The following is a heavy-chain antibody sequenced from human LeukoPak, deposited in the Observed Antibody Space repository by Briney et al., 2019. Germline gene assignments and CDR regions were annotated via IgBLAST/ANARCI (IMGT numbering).Heavy chain of an antibody. CDR3: AREPIVVVPAAIQDYYYGMDV. Sequence: GGSLRLSCAASGFTFSSYGMHWVRQAPGKGLEWVAVIWYDGSNKYYADSVKGRFTISRDNSKNTLYLQMNSLRAEDTAVYYCAREPIVVVPAAIQDYYYGMDVWGQGTTVTVSS. V-gene: IGHV3-33*01. CDR2: IWYDGSNK. D-gene: IGHD2-2*02. J-gene: IGHJ6*02. CDR1: GFTFSSYG.